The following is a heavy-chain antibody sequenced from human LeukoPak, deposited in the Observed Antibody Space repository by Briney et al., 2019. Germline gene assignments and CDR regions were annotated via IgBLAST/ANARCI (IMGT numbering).Heavy chain of an antibody. J-gene: IGHJ4*02. CDR2: INPSGGST. V-gene: IGHV1-46*01. CDR1: GYTFTSYY. D-gene: IGHD5-18*01. Sequence: GASVKVSCKASGYTFTSYYMHWVRQAPGQGLEWMGIINPSGGSTSYAQKFQGRVTMTRDTSTSTVYMELSSLRSEDTAVYYCARDAVGAMALYYFDYWGQGTLVTVSS. CDR3: ARDAVGAMALYYFDY.